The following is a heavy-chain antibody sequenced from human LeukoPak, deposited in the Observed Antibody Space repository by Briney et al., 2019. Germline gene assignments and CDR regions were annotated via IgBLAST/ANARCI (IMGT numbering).Heavy chain of an antibody. V-gene: IGHV1-46*01. CDR3: ARGGDGYNYLDY. CDR2: INPSGGST. CDR1: GYTFTSYD. J-gene: IGHJ4*02. Sequence: ASVKVSCKASGYTFTSYDINWVRQATGQGLEWMGIINPSGGSTSYAQKFQGRVTMTRDTSTSTVYMELSSLRSEDTAVYYCARGGDGYNYLDYWGQGTLVTVSS. D-gene: IGHD5-24*01.